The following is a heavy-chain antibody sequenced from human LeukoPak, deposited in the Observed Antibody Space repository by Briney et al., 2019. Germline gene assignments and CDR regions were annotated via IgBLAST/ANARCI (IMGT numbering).Heavy chain of an antibody. CDR2: IIPIFGTA. V-gene: IGHV1-69*01. J-gene: IGHJ4*02. Sequence: SVKVSCKASGGTFSSYAISWVRQAPGQGLEWMGGIIPIFGTANYAQKFQGRVTITADEATSTAYMELSSLRSEDTAVYYCARGDDYVWGSYRYFPFDYWGQGTLVTVSS. CDR3: ARGDDYVWGSYRYFPFDY. CDR1: GGTFSSYA. D-gene: IGHD3-16*02.